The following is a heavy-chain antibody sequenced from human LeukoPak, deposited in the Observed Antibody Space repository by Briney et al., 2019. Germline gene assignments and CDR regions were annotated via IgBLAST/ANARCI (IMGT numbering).Heavy chain of an antibody. D-gene: IGHD5-18*01. V-gene: IGHV1-2*02. CDR1: GYPFTDYY. J-gene: IGHJ4*02. Sequence: GASVTVSCKASGYPFTDYYMHWVRQAPGQGLEWMGWINPNRGGTDYAQKFQGRVTMTRDTSIGTAYMELSRLRYDDTAVYYCASGYRFRNWGQGTLVTVSS. CDR2: INPNRGGT. CDR3: ASGYRFRN.